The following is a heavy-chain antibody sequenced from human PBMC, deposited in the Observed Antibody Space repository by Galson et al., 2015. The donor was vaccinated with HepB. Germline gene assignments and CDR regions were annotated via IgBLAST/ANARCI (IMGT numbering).Heavy chain of an antibody. Sequence: SLRLSCAASGFTFSGYWMHWVRQVPGKGLVWVSRINTDGSSPTYADSVKGRFTISRDNAKNMLFLQMNSLRVEDTAMYYCAREVLPYGMDVWDQGTTVTVSS. V-gene: IGHV3-74*01. CDR3: AREVLPYGMDV. CDR2: INTDGSSP. D-gene: IGHD3-10*01. CDR1: GFTFSGYW. J-gene: IGHJ6*02.